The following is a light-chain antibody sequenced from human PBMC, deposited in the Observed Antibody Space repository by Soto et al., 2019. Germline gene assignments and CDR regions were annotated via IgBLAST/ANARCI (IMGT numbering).Light chain of an antibody. CDR2: STS. CDR1: TGAVTSGYY. V-gene: IGLV7-43*01. CDR3: LLYYGDFLRV. J-gene: IGLJ2*01. Sequence: QAVVTQEPSLTVSPGGTVTLTCASSTGAVTSGYYPNWFQQKPGQAPRALIYSTSNKYSWTSARFSGSLLWGKAALTLSGVQPEDEAECYCLLYYGDFLRVFGGGTNLTVL.